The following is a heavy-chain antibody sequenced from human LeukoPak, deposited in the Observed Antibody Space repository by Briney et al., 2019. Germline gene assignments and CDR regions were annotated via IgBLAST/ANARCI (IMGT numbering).Heavy chain of an antibody. Sequence: PGGSLRLSCAASGFTFSSYAMSWVRQAPGKGLEWVSAISGSGGSTYYADSVKGRFTISRDNSKNTLYLQMNSLRAEDTAVYYCAKNGRSSTVTTWYYYYGMDVWGQGTTVTVSS. CDR2: ISGSGGST. J-gene: IGHJ6*02. CDR3: AKNGRSSTVTTWYYYYGMDV. CDR1: GFTFSSYA. D-gene: IGHD4-17*01. V-gene: IGHV3-23*01.